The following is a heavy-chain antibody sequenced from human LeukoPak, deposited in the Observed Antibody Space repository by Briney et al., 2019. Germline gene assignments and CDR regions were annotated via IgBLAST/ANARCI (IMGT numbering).Heavy chain of an antibody. D-gene: IGHD2-15*01. CDR2: FDPEDGET. CDR3: ATKSPLYCSGGSCYLAGFDY. CDR1: GYTLTELS. Sequence: GASVKLSCKVSGYTLTELSMHWVRQAPGKGLEWMGGFDPEDGETIYAQKFQGRVTMTEDTSTDTAYMELSSLRSEDTAVYYCATKSPLYCSGGSCYLAGFDYWGQGTLVTVSS. J-gene: IGHJ4*02. V-gene: IGHV1-24*01.